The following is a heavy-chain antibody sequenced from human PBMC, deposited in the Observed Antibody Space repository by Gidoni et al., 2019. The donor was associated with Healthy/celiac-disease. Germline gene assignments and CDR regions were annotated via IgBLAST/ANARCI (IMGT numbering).Heavy chain of an antibody. Sequence: QVQLVESGGGVVQPGRSLRLSCAASGFTFSSYGMHWVRQAPGKGLEWVAVISYDGSNKYYADSVKGRFTISRDNSKNTLYLQMNSLRAEDTAVYYCAKDQGSGSNDYWGQGTLVTVSS. J-gene: IGHJ4*02. CDR2: ISYDGSNK. CDR1: GFTFSSYG. V-gene: IGHV3-30*18. D-gene: IGHD3-10*01. CDR3: AKDQGSGSNDY.